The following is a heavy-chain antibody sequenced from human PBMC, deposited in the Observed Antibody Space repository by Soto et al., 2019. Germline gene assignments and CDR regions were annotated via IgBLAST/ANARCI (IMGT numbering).Heavy chain of an antibody. J-gene: IGHJ5*02. Sequence: GGSLRLSCSASGFTFSNSAMHWVRQAPGKGLEWVSSISIGGGGTYYADSVKGRFTISRDNSNKTLYLQMNSLRAEDTAIYYCAKVVLQFLEWSPNWLSPWGQGTLVTVSS. CDR2: ISIGGGGT. D-gene: IGHD3-3*01. CDR1: GFTFSNSA. V-gene: IGHV3-23*01. CDR3: AKVVLQFLEWSPNWLSP.